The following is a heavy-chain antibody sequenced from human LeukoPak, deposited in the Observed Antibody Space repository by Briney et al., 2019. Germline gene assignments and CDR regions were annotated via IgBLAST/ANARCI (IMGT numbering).Heavy chain of an antibody. V-gene: IGHV4-31*03. CDR1: GGSISTGVYY. D-gene: IGHD5-18*01. CDR2: IYYTGST. Sequence: SETLSLTCTVSGGSISTGVYYWSWIRQHPGKGLEWIGYIYYTGSTYYNSSLRSRVTISVDTSKNQFSLQLSSVTAADTAVYYCARGASGYSYGWGQGILVTVSS. J-gene: IGHJ4*02. CDR3: ARGASGYSYG.